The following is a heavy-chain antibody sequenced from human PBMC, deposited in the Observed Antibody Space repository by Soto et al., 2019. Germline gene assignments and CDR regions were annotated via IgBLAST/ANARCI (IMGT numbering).Heavy chain of an antibody. J-gene: IGHJ6*02. CDR2: ISAYNGNT. Sequence: ASVKVSCKASGYTFTSYGISWVRQAPGQGLGWMGWISAYNGNTKYAQDLQGRVTMTTDTSTSTAYMELRSLRAEDTAVYYCASGGATPTSLYYYYYGMDVWGQGTTVTVSS. CDR1: GYTFTSYG. V-gene: IGHV1-18*01. CDR3: ASGGATPTSLYYYYYGMDV. D-gene: IGHD1-26*01.